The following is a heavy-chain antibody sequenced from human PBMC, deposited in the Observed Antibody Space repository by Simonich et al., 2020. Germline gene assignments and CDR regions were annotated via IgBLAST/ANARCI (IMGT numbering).Heavy chain of an antibody. J-gene: IGHJ4*02. V-gene: IGHV1-8*03. CDR3: ARGRGGMSRGYVDY. CDR1: GYTFTSYD. CDR2: INPNSGNT. Sequence: QVQLVQSGAEVKKPGASVKVSCKASGYTFTSYDINWVRLATGQGLAWMGWINPNSGNTGYAKNFQGRVTITRNTSISPAYMELSSLRSEDTAVYYCARGRGGMSRGYVDYWGQGTLVTVSS. D-gene: IGHD2-15*01.